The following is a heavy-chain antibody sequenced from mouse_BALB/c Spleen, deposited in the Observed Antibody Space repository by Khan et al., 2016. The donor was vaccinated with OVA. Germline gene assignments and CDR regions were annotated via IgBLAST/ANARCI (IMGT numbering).Heavy chain of an antibody. J-gene: IGHJ3*01. V-gene: IGHV5-6*01. D-gene: IGHD1-1*02. Sequence: EVELVESGGDLVKPGGSLKLSCAASGFTFSTYGMSWVRQTPDMRLEWVATISSGGHYTYYPDSVQGRFTISRDNAKNTLYLQMSSLKSEDTAIYYCTRHSYYYNSEGFAYWGQGTLVTVSA. CDR3: TRHSYYYNSEGFAY. CDR1: GFTFSTYG. CDR2: ISSGGHYT.